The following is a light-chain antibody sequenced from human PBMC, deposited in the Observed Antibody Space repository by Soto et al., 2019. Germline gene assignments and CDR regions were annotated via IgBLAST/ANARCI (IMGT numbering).Light chain of an antibody. V-gene: IGKV3-20*01. J-gene: IGKJ1*01. CDR2: AVS. CDR1: QSVSSNY. Sequence: EIVLTQSPGTLSLSLGERATLSCRASQSVSSNYLAWYQQKPGQAPRPLIYAVSSRATGIPDRFSGSGSGTDFTLTISRLEPEDFAVYYCQQYGSSPRTFGQGTKVDIK. CDR3: QQYGSSPRT.